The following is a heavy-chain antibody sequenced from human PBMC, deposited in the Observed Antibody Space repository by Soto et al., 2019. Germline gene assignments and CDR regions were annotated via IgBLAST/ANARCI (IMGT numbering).Heavy chain of an antibody. CDR1: GFTFSSYG. Sequence: GGSLRLSCAASGFTFSSYGMHWVRQAPGKGLEWVAVIWYDGSNKYYADSVKGRFTISRDNSKNTLYPQMNSLRAEDTAVYYCARAEYSGSYFDYWGQGTLVTVSS. V-gene: IGHV3-33*01. J-gene: IGHJ4*02. CDR3: ARAEYSGSYFDY. D-gene: IGHD1-26*01. CDR2: IWYDGSNK.